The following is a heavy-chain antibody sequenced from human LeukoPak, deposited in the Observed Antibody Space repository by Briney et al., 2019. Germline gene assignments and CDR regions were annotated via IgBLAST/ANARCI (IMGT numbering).Heavy chain of an antibody. CDR1: GYSFSNYW. D-gene: IGHD2-15*01. V-gene: IGHV5-51*01. CDR3: ARDSGGSSLYNFDY. CDR2: IYPGDSNT. J-gene: IGHJ4*02. Sequence: GESLKISCQASGYSFSNYWIGWVRQMPGEGLECMGIIYPGDSNTRYSPSFRGQVTISADKSISTAYLQWNSLKASDTAMYYCARDSGGSSLYNFDYWGQGTLVTVSS.